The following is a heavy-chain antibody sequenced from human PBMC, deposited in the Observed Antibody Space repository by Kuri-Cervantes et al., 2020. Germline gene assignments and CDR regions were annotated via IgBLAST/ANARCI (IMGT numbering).Heavy chain of an antibody. CDR3: ASRRGYGSGHDY. J-gene: IGHJ4*02. CDR2: IKEDGGEK. CDR1: GFTFSAYS. Sequence: GESLKISCAASGFTFSAYSMTWVRQAPGKGLEWVANIKEDGGEKYYLDSLKGRFTISRDNAKNSLYLQMNSLRAEDTAVYYCASRRGYGSGHDYWGQGTLVTVSS. D-gene: IGHD3-10*01. V-gene: IGHV3-7*01.